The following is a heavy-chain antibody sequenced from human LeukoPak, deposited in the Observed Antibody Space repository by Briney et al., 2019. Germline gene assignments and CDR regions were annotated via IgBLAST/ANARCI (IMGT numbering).Heavy chain of an antibody. V-gene: IGHV4-59*08. D-gene: IGHD6-19*01. CDR2: IHFIGST. CDR3: ARGYSTGWYGGFDF. CDR1: GGSINTYY. Sequence: PSETLSLTCTVSGGSINTYYWSWIRQPPEKRLEWIGYIHFIGSTTYNPSLKSRVTISVDTSRNQFSLKLSSVTAADRAVYYCARGYSTGWYGGFDFWGQGTLVTVSS. J-gene: IGHJ4*02.